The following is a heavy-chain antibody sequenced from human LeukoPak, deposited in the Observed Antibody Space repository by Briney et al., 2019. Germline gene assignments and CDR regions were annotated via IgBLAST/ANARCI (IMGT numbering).Heavy chain of an antibody. Sequence: SETLSLTCSVSRASFNGSDYCWGWVRQHPGKGLEWIGYIYYSGSTYYNPSLKSRVTISVDTSKNQFSLKLSSVTAADTAVYYCARARGSKNWYFDLWGRGTLVTVSS. CDR1: RASFNGSDYC. CDR2: IYYSGST. CDR3: ARARGSKNWYFDL. J-gene: IGHJ2*01. V-gene: IGHV4-31*03. D-gene: IGHD3-10*01.